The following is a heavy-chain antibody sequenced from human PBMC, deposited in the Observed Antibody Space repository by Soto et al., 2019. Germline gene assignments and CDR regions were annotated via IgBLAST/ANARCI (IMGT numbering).Heavy chain of an antibody. CDR1: GFIADDYA. D-gene: IGHD4-17*01. Sequence: EMQLVESGGGLVQPGRSLRLSCVGSGFIADDYAMHWVRQPPGKGLEWVSGISSNSETITYADSVKGRFTISRDNAKNSLLLQMNSLRPEDTAFYYCAKDMKWGGMTTIHYFDSWGQGTLVTVSS. J-gene: IGHJ4*02. CDR3: AKDMKWGGMTTIHYFDS. V-gene: IGHV3-9*02. CDR2: ISSNSETI.